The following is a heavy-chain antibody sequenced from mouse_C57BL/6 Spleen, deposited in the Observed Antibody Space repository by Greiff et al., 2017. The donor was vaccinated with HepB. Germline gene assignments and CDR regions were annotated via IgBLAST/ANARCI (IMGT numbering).Heavy chain of an antibody. CDR3: ARFPYYGSSPAWFAY. V-gene: IGHV14-3*01. J-gene: IGHJ3*01. CDR2: IDPANGNT. Sequence: VQLQQSVAELVRPGASVKLSCTASGFNIKNTYMHWVKQRPEQGLEWIGRIDPANGNTKYAPKFQGKATITAETSSNTAYLQLSSLTSEDTAIYYCARFPYYGSSPAWFAYWGQGTLVTVSA. D-gene: IGHD1-1*01. CDR1: GFNIKNTY.